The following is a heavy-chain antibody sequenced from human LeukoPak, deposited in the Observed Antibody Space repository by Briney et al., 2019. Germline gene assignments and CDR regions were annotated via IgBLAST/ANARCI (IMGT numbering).Heavy chain of an antibody. D-gene: IGHD6-19*01. CDR1: GFTFSSYG. J-gene: IGHJ3*02. CDR2: ISYDGSNK. Sequence: GGSLRLSCAASGFTFSSYGMHWVRQAPGKGLEWVAVISYDGSNKYYADSVKGRFTISRDNSKNTLYLQMNSLRAEDTAVYYCAKDWQQWLVLSASDIWGQGTMVTVSS. V-gene: IGHV3-30*18. CDR3: AKDWQQWLVLSASDI.